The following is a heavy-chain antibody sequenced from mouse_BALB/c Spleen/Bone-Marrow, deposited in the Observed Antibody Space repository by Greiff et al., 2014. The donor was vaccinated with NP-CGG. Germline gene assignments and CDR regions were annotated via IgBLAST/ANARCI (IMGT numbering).Heavy chain of an antibody. CDR1: GFTFSSYG. CDR3: ARSFGSSYWYFDV. V-gene: IGHV5-9-2*01. CDR2: ISGGGSYT. J-gene: IGHJ1*01. D-gene: IGHD1-1*01. Sequence: EVKLVESGGGLVKPGGSLKLSCAASGFTFSSYGMSWVRQTPEKRLEWVGTISGGGSYTYFSDSVKGRFTISRDNAKNNLNLQMCSLRSEDTALYYCARSFGSSYWYFDVWGAGTTVTVSS.